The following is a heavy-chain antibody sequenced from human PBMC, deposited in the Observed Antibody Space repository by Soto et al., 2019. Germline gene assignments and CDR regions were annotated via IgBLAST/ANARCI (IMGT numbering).Heavy chain of an antibody. V-gene: IGHV3-23*01. CDR2: ITERGDKT. D-gene: IGHD1-1*01. CDR1: GFTFSGYA. J-gene: IGHJ3*01. CDR3: AKDKHTTTAFDV. Sequence: GGSLRLSCAASGFTFSGYAMSWVRQAPGKGLEWVAAITERGDKTFYADSVRGRFTISRDNSKNTLHLQMNSLRAEDTALYSCAKDKHTTTAFDVWGQGTMVTVSS.